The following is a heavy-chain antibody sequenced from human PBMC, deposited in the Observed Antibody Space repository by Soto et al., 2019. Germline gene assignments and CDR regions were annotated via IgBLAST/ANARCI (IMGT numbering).Heavy chain of an antibody. CDR1: VFTSSNYG. V-gene: IGHV3-33*01. J-gene: IGHJ4*02. D-gene: IGHD2-8*02. Sequence: GEALRLSCVSPVFTSSNYGMHWVGQAPGKGLEWVAGIDYNEINQYYIDPVKGRFTISRDQSKNTLYLQMNSLRAEDTAVYYCARDFCTVPTCYDLWGQGVLVTVS. CDR2: IDYNEINQ. CDR3: ARDFCTVPTCYDL.